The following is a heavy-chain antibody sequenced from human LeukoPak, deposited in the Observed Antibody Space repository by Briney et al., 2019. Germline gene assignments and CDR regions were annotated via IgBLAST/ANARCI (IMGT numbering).Heavy chain of an antibody. V-gene: IGHV1-2*02. CDR1: GYTFTNYY. D-gene: IGHD2-15*01. Sequence: ASVKVSCKASGYTFTNYYMHWVRQAPGQGLEWMGWINPNSGGTYSAQKFQGRVTMTRDTSISTAYMELSRLRSDDTAVYYCARDRYCSGGICYFTDDYWGQGTLVTVSS. J-gene: IGHJ4*02. CDR2: INPNSGGT. CDR3: ARDRYCSGGICYFTDDY.